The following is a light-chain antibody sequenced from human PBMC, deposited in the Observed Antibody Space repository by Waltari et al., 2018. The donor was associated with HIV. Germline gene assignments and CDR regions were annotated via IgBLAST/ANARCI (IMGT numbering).Light chain of an antibody. CDR3: AAWDDSLNGQGV. Sequence: QSVLTQPPSASGTPGQRVTISCSGSNSNIGSNTVNWYQQVPGMAPKLVIYGNNQRPPGVSDRFSGSKSGTSASLASSGLQSEDEADYYCAAWDDSLNGQGVFGTGTRVTVL. V-gene: IGLV1-44*01. CDR1: NSNIGSNT. CDR2: GNN. J-gene: IGLJ1*01.